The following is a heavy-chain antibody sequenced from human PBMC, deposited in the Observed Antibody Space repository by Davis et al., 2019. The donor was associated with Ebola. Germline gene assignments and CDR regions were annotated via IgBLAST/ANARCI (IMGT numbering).Heavy chain of an antibody. D-gene: IGHD4-17*01. CDR2: ISYDGSNK. J-gene: IGHJ6*04. V-gene: IGHV3-30-3*01. CDR3: ARETVTTSYYGMDV. CDR1: GFTFSSYA. Sequence: GGSLRLSCAASGFTFSSYAMHWVRQAPGKGLEWVAVISYDGSNKYYADSVKGRFTISRDNSKNTLYLQMNSLRAEDTAVYYCARETVTTSYYGMDVWGKGTTVTVSS.